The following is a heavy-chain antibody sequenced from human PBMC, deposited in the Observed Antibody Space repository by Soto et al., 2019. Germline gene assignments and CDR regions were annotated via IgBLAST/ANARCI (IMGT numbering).Heavy chain of an antibody. CDR3: ARDSSDPPLSVIYDY. CDR1: GYTFTSYY. V-gene: IGHV1-46*01. D-gene: IGHD2-21*01. J-gene: IGHJ4*02. Sequence: VQLVQSGAEVKKPGASVKVSCKASGYTFTSYYMHWVRQAPGQGLEWMGIINPSGGSTSYAQKFQGRVTMTGDTSTSTVYMELSSLRSEDTAVYYCARDSSDPPLSVIYDYWGQGTLVTVSS. CDR2: INPSGGST.